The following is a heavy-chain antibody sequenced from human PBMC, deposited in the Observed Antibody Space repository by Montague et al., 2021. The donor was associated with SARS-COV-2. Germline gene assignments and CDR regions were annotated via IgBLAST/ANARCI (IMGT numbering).Heavy chain of an antibody. D-gene: IGHD3-3*01. CDR1: GGSISSSSYY. J-gene: IGHJ6*02. V-gene: IGHV4-39*01. CDR2: IYYSGST. Sequence: SETLSLTCTASGGSISSSSYYWGWIRQPPGKGLEWIGSIYYSGSTYYNPSLKSRVTISVDTSKNQFSLKLSSVTAADTAVYYCARQGMAGITIFGVVLPNYGMDVWGQGTTVTVSS. CDR3: ARQGMAGITIFGVVLPNYGMDV.